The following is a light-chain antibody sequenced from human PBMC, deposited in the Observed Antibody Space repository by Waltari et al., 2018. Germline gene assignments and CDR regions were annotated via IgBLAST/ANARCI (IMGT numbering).Light chain of an antibody. CDR2: KAS. J-gene: IGKJ1*01. CDR1: QTMSNW. V-gene: IGKV1-5*03. CDR3: QHFSTYST. Sequence: DLQMTQSPSTLSASAGDTVTITCRASQTMSNWLAWYQQKPGKAPKVLLYKASNLQSGVPSRFSGSVSGTEFTLTISSLQPDDFATYYCQHFSTYSTFGQGTKVEIK.